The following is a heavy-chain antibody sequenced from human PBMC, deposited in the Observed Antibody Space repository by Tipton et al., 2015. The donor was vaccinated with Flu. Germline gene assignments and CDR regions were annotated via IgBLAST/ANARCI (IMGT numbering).Heavy chain of an antibody. Sequence: QLVQSGAEVKKPGASVKVSCKASGYTFTSYDINWVRQATGQGLAWMGWMNPNSGNTGYAQKFQGRVTMTRNTSISTAYMELSSLRSEDTAVYYCARGGLRAWRSLNWFDPWGQGTLVTVSS. J-gene: IGHJ5*02. D-gene: IGHD5-18*01. CDR2: MNPNSGNT. V-gene: IGHV1-8*01. CDR3: ARGGLRAWRSLNWFDP. CDR1: GYTFTSYD.